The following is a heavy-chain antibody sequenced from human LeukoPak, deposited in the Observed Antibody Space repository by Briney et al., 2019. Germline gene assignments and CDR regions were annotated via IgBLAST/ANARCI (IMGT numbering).Heavy chain of an antibody. J-gene: IGHJ3*02. CDR3: ARTRGAFDI. CDR2: ISYDGSNK. Sequence: GRSLRLSCAASGFTFSSYGRHWVRHAPGKGLEWVAVISYDGSNKYYADSVKGRFTISRDNSKNTLYLQMDSLRAEDTAVYYCARTRGAFDIWGQGTMVTVSS. CDR1: GFTFSSYG. V-gene: IGHV3-30*03.